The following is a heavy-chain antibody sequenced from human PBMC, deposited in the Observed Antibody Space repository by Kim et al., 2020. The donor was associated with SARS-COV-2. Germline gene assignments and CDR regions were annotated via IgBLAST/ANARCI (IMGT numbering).Heavy chain of an antibody. CDR3: ARDWWERDESWGPLGF. D-gene: IGHD1-26*01. CDR1: GFTFSNYA. CDR2: ISGKGGTT. J-gene: IGHJ4*02. V-gene: IGHV3-64*01. Sequence: GGSLRLSCAASGFTFSNYAMHWVRQAPGKGLEFVSGISGKGGTTKYANSVKGRFTISRDNSGNTLYLQMGSLRAEDMAVYYCARDWWERDESWGPLGFWGQGALVTVSS.